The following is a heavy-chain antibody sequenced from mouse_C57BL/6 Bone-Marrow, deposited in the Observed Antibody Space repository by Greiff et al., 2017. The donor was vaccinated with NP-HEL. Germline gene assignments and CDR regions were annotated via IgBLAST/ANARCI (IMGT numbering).Heavy chain of an antibody. J-gene: IGHJ1*03. D-gene: IGHD1-1*01. Sequence: VQLVESGAELARPGASVKLSCKASGYTFTSYGISWVKQRTGQGLEWIGEIYPRSGNTYYNEKFKGKATLTADKSSSTAYMELRSLTSEDSAVYFCARDYYGSSSSYWYFDVWGTGTTVTVSS. CDR2: IYPRSGNT. CDR1: GYTFTSYG. V-gene: IGHV1-81*01. CDR3: ARDYYGSSSSYWYFDV.